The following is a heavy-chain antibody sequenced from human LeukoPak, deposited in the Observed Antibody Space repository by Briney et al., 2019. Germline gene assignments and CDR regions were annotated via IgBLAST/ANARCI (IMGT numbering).Heavy chain of an antibody. D-gene: IGHD1-26*01. CDR1: GFTFSAYA. J-gene: IGHJ5*02. CDR2: IGASGGRT. CDR3: ARDPSGSYVAP. Sequence: GGSLRLSCTASGFTFSAYAMSWVRQSPGKGLEWVSSIGASGGRTYYADSVKGRFTISRDNSKNTLYVQMNSLRADDTAVYYCARDPSGSYVAPWGQGTLVTVSS. V-gene: IGHV3-23*01.